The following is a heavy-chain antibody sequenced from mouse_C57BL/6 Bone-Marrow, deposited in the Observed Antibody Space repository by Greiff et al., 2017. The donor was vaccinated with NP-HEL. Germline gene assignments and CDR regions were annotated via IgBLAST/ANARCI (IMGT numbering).Heavy chain of an antibody. V-gene: IGHV1-64*01. J-gene: IGHJ1*03. CDR1: GYTFTSYW. Sequence: VQLQQPGAELVKPGASVKLSCKASGYTFTSYWMHWMKQRPGQGLEWIGMIHPNSGSTNYNEKFKSKATLTVDKSSSTAYMQLSSLTSEDSAVYYCANLLSFWYFDVWGTGTTVTVSS. CDR2: IHPNSGST. CDR3: ANLLSFWYFDV. D-gene: IGHD1-1*01.